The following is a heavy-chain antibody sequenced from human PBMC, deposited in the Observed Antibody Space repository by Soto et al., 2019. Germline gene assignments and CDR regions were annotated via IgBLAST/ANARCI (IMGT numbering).Heavy chain of an antibody. Sequence: EVQLVESGGGLVKPGGSLRLSCAASGFTFSSYSMNWVRQAPGKGLEWVSSISSSSSYIYYAASVKGRFTISRDNAKNSLYLQMNSLRAEDAAVYYCARDRFPVYWGQGTLVTVSS. D-gene: IGHD3-10*01. CDR2: ISSSSSYI. V-gene: IGHV3-21*01. J-gene: IGHJ4*02. CDR1: GFTFSSYS. CDR3: ARDRFPVY.